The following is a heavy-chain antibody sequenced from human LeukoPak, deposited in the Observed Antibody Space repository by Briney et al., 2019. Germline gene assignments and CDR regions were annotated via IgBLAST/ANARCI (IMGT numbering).Heavy chain of an antibody. Sequence: GGSLRLSRESPGIGFSSYTMNWVRQAPGKGLEWVSYISSSSSTIYYADSVKGRFTISRDNAKNSLYLQMNSLRDEDTAVYYCAREEEDGYNYGYWGQGTLVTVSS. CDR3: AREEEDGYNYGY. V-gene: IGHV3-48*02. J-gene: IGHJ4*02. CDR2: ISSSSSTI. D-gene: IGHD5-24*01. CDR1: GIGFSSYT.